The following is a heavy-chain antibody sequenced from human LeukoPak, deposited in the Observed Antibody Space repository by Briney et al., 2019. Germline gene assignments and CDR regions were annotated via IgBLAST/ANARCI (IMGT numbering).Heavy chain of an antibody. Sequence: ASVKVSCKASGYTFTSYAMNWVRQAPGQGLEWMGWINTNTGNPTYAQGFTGRFVFSLDTSVSTAYLQISSLKAEDTAVYYCARGPIFGVVNVYYYYMDVWGKGTTVTVSS. CDR3: ARGPIFGVVNVYYYYMDV. J-gene: IGHJ6*03. D-gene: IGHD3-3*02. V-gene: IGHV7-4-1*02. CDR1: GYTFTSYA. CDR2: INTNTGNP.